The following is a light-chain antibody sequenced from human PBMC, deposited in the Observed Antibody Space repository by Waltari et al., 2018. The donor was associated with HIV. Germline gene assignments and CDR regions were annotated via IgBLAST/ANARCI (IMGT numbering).Light chain of an antibody. CDR1: RSNIGVNS. CDR3: SAWDDNVNGL. Sequence: QSGLTQPLSASGTIGQRVTISCLGRRSNIGVNSVNWYQQLPGTAPRLLIYNTNQRPSGVPDRFSGSKSGTSAYLAISGLQAADEADYYCSAWDDNVNGLFGGGTKLTVL. V-gene: IGLV1-44*01. CDR2: NTN. J-gene: IGLJ2*01.